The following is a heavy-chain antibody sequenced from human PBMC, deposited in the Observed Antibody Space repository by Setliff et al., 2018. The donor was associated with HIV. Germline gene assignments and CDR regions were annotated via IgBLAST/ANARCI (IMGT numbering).Heavy chain of an antibody. Sequence: GGSLRLSCAASGFTFSSYSMNWVRQAPGKGLEWVAVISYDGSNKYYEDSVKGRFTIARDNSKNTLYLQMNSLRAEDTAVYYCARSVIGYYYYGMDVWGQGTLVTVSS. CDR3: ARSVIGYYYYGMDV. J-gene: IGHJ6*02. D-gene: IGHD3-10*01. V-gene: IGHV3-30*05. CDR1: GFTFSSYS. CDR2: ISYDGSNK.